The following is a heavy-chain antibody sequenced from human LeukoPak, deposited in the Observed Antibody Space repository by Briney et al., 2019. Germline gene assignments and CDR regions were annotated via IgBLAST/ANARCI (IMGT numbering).Heavy chain of an antibody. D-gene: IGHD4-17*01. Sequence: GASVKVSCKASGGTFSSYTISWVRQAPGQGLEWMGRIIPILGIANYAQKFQGRVTITADKSTSTAYMELRSLRSEDTAVYYCAREAKVTKVSLGCLDYRGQGTLVTVSS. V-gene: IGHV1-69*04. CDR2: IIPILGIA. CDR1: GGTFSSYT. J-gene: IGHJ4*02. CDR3: AREAKVTKVSLGCLDY.